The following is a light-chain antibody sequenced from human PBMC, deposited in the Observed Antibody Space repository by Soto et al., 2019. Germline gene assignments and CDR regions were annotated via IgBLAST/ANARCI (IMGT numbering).Light chain of an antibody. J-gene: IGKJ3*01. CDR3: QQYSSSPPEFT. V-gene: IGKV3-20*01. CDR2: GAS. CDR1: QSISSSY. Sequence: EIVLTQSPGTLSLSPGERATLSCRASQSISSSYLAWYQQRPGQAPRLLIFGASYRATGIPDRFSGSGSGTYFTLTISRLEPEDFAVYYCQQYSSSPPEFTFGPGTRVDSK.